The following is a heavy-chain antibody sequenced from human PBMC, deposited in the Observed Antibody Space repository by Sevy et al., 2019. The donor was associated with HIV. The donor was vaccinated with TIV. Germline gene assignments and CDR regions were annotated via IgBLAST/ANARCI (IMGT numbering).Heavy chain of an antibody. D-gene: IGHD6-13*01. CDR3: AGAAIDTGDFEY. Sequence: SETLSLTCTVSGDSISSYCWSWIRQPSGKGLEWIGRIYTSGNTHYNPSLKSRVTMSVDTSKNQFSLNLSYVTAADTAVYYCAGAAIDTGDFEYWGQGTLVTVSS. CDR2: IYTSGNT. V-gene: IGHV4-4*07. CDR1: GDSISSYC. J-gene: IGHJ4*02.